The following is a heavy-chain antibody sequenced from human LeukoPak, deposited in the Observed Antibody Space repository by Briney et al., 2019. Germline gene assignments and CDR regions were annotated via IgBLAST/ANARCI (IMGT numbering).Heavy chain of an antibody. Sequence: PSETLSLTCTVPGGSLISTFYWGWIRQPPGKGLEWIGCIYYSGTTSYNPSLQSRVTISVDTTKNQFSLKLRSVTAADTAVYYCAKDLNPYTTGWSWGQGALVTVSS. J-gene: IGHJ5*02. CDR1: GGSLISTFY. V-gene: IGHV4-39*02. CDR2: IYYSGTT. D-gene: IGHD6-19*01. CDR3: AKDLNPYTTGWS.